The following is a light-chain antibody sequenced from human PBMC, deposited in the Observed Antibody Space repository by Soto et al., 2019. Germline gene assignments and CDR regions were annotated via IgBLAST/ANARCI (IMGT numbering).Light chain of an antibody. J-gene: IGKJ4*01. Sequence: DIPMTQSPSSLSASVGDRVTITCRASQGIRNDLGWYQQKPGKAPKRLIYAASSLQSGVPSRFSGSESVTEFTLKISILQPKDLTIYYCLQHNIYPLTFGGGTTGEFK. CDR1: QGIRND. CDR3: LQHNIYPLT. CDR2: AAS. V-gene: IGKV1-17*01.